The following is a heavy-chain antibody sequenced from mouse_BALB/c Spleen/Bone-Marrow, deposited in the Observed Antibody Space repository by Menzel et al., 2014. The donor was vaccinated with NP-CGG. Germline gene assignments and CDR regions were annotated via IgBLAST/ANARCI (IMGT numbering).Heavy chain of an antibody. CDR2: IYPYNGGT. V-gene: IGHV1S29*02. CDR3: SSPYGNYGAWFAY. D-gene: IGHD2-1*01. CDR1: GYTFTDHN. J-gene: IGHJ3*01. Sequence: VQLQQSGPELEKPGPSVKISCKASGYTFTDHNMHWVKQSHGKSLEWIGYIYPYNGGTAYNQKFKSKATLTVDNSSSTAYMELRSLTSEDSAVYYCSSPYGNYGAWFAYWGQGTLVTVSA.